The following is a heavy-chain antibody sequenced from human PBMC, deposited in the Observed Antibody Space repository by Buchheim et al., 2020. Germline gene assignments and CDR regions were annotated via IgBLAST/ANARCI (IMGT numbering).Heavy chain of an antibody. CDR3: AKDLGSDFWSGYYMDY. CDR2: ISSSGSTI. J-gene: IGHJ4*02. D-gene: IGHD3-3*01. V-gene: IGHV3-48*03. CDR1: GFTFSSYE. Sequence: EVQLVESGGGLVQPGGSLRLSCAASGFTFSSYEMNWVRQAPGKGLEWVSYISSSGSTIYYADSVKGRFTISRDNAKNSLYLQMNSLRAEDTAVYYCAKDLGSDFWSGYYMDYWGQGTL.